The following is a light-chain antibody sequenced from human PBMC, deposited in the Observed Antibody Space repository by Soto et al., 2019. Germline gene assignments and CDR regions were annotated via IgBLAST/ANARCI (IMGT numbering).Light chain of an antibody. CDR1: QSIARK. J-gene: IGKJ5*01. CDR2: DTS. CDR3: QQSNKWSAIS. Sequence: EIVLTQSPASLSVSPGERVTLSCRASQSIARKLAWYQQKPGQAPRLLIYDTSTRATRLPARFSGSGSGTEFTLNISSLQSEDSAVYYCQQSNKWSAISLGQGTRLEIK. V-gene: IGKV3-15*01.